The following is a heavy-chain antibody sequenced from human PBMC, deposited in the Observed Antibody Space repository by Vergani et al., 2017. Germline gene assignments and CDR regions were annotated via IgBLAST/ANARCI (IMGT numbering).Heavy chain of an antibody. V-gene: IGHV4-61*02. Sequence: QVQLQESGPGLVKPSQTLSLTCTVSGGSISSGSYYWSWIRQPAGKGLEWIGRIYTSGSTNYNPSLKSRVTISVDTSKNQFSLKLSSVTAADTAVYYCARDXDSSSSYYYYGMDVWGQGTTVTVSS. D-gene: IGHD6-13*01. J-gene: IGHJ6*02. CDR3: ARDXDSSSSYYYYGMDV. CDR1: GGSISSGSYY. CDR2: IYTSGST.